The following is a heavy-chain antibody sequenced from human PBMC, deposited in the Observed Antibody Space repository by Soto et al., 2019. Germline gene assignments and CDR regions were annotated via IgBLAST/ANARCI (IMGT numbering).Heavy chain of an antibody. V-gene: IGHV4-59*08. CDR1: NGSISPNY. Sequence: SETLSLTCTVSNGSISPNYWSWIRQPPGKGLEWIGYIYFAGTTTYNPSLKSRVTISLDASKNRFSLRLTSVTAADTAVYYCARLGAYFQALDSWAQGTLVTVSS. CDR2: IYFAGTT. CDR3: ARLGAYFQALDS. D-gene: IGHD3-16*01. J-gene: IGHJ4*02.